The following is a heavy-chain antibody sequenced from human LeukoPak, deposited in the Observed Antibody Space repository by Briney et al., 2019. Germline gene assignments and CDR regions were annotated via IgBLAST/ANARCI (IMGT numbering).Heavy chain of an antibody. V-gene: IGHV4-31*03. J-gene: IGHJ6*02. CDR1: GGSISSGGYY. CDR2: IYYSGST. Sequence: SETLSLTCTVSGGSISSGGYYWSWIRQHPGKGLEWIGYIYYSGSTYYNPSPKSRVTISVDTSKNQFSLKLSSVTAADTAVYYCARDSAYYYGSGSYYETYYYYGMDVWGQGTTVTVSS. CDR3: ARDSAYYYGSGSYYETYYYYGMDV. D-gene: IGHD3-10*01.